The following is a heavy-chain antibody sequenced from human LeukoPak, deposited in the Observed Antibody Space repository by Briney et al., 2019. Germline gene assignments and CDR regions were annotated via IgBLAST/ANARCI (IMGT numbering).Heavy chain of an antibody. V-gene: IGHV3-49*04. CDR3: TSGSASGTGSGY. CDR1: GFTFGDYV. CDR2: IRSKPYGGTT. Sequence: GGSLRLSSTTSGFTFGDYVMSWVRQAPGKGLEWVGFIRSKPYGGTTEYAASVKGRFTISRDDSKSIAYLQMNSLKTEDTAVYYCTSGSASGTGSGYWGQGTLVTVSS. D-gene: IGHD6-13*01. J-gene: IGHJ4*02.